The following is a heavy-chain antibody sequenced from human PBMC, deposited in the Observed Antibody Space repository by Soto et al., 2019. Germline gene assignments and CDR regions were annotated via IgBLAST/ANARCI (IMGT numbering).Heavy chain of an antibody. CDR1: GGIFSSYA. Sequence: QVQLVQSGAEVKKPGSSVKVSCKASGGIFSSYAIRWVRQAPGQGLEWMGGIIPIFGTANYAQKLQGRVTITADESTSTAYMELSSLRSEDTAVYYCARIGYSYGLREYYYDHDKDVWGQGTKITVSS. CDR3: ARIGYSYGLREYYYDHDKDV. J-gene: IGHJ6*02. D-gene: IGHD5-18*01. V-gene: IGHV1-69*01. CDR2: IIPIFGTA.